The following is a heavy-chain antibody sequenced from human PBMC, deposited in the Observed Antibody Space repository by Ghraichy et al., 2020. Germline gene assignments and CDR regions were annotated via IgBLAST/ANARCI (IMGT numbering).Heavy chain of an antibody. CDR3: ATSQLRYFDWLSRVEYFQH. CDR2: INHSGST. CDR1: GGSFSGYY. J-gene: IGHJ1*01. V-gene: IGHV4-34*01. D-gene: IGHD3-9*01. Sequence: SETLSLTCAVYGGSFSGYYWSWIRQPPGKGLEWIGEINHSGSTNYNPSLKSRVTISVDTSKNQFSRKLSSVTAADTAVYYCATSQLRYFDWLSRVEYFQHWGQGTLVTVSS.